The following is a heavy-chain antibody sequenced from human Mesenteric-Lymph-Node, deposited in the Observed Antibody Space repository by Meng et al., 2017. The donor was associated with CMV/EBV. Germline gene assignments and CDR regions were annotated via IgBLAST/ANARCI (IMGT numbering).Heavy chain of an antibody. CDR3: ASTVRWLRMFNY. D-gene: IGHD5-12*01. CDR1: GFIFSDYY. V-gene: IGHV3-11*06. J-gene: IGHJ4*02. CDR2: ISSSSSYI. Sequence: SCAASGFIFSDYYMTWIRQAPGKGLEWVSSISSSSSYIYYADSVKGRFTISRDNAKNSLYLQMNSLRAEDTAVYYCASTVRWLRMFNYWGQGTLVTSPQ.